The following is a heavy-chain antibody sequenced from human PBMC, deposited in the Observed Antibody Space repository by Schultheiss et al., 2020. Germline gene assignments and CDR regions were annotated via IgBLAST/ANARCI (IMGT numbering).Heavy chain of an antibody. CDR1: GGSISGYY. Sequence: SETLSLTCTVSGGSISGYYWSWIRQHPGKGLEWIGYIYYSGSTNYNPSLKSRVTISVDKSKNQFSLKLSSVTAADTAVYYCARDSGGSSPLGYWGQGTLVTVSS. CDR3: ARDSGGSSPLGY. J-gene: IGHJ4*02. V-gene: IGHV4-59*12. D-gene: IGHD2-15*01. CDR2: IYYSGST.